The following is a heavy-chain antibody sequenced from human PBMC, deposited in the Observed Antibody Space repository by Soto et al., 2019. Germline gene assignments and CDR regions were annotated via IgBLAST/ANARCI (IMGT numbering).Heavy chain of an antibody. V-gene: IGHV4-61*01. J-gene: IGHJ5*02. CDR2: VYYSGST. CDR3: ARGVLLFLQWFAP. D-gene: IGHD3-16*01. Sequence: QVQLQESGPGLVKPSETLSLTCTVSGASVNSENYYWSWIRQPPGKGLEWIGYVYYSGSTNYNPSLKVRATISLDTYKTQFPRKMPSMTSADTAFYYGARGVLLFLQWFAPWARGPRVPVSS. CDR1: GASVNSENYY.